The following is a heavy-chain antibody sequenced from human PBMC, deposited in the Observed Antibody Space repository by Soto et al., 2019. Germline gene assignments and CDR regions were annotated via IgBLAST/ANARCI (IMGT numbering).Heavy chain of an antibody. V-gene: IGHV3-23*01. J-gene: IGHJ4*02. CDR2: ISGSGATT. D-gene: IGHD2-15*01. CDR1: GFTFSSYA. CDR3: AKDWGYCSGGSCPRPFDY. Sequence: HPGGSLRLSCAASGFTFSSYAMTWVRQAPGKGLEWVSTISGSGATTHYADSVKGRFTISRDNSKNTLCLQMNSLRAEDTAVYYCAKDWGYCSGGSCPRPFDYWGQGTLVTVSS.